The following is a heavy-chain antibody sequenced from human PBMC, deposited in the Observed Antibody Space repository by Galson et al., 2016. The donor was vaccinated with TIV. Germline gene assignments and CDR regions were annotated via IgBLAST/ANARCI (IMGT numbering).Heavy chain of an antibody. CDR1: GFAFSDYY. CDR3: ARESPNTGSYSYWYFDL. CDR2: IGPTSKYA. D-gene: IGHD1-26*01. V-gene: IGHV3-11*06. Sequence: SLRLSCSASGFAFSDYYMPWIRQAPGKGLEWISYIGPTSKYATYADSVKGRFTISRDNAKNSLFLQMNSLSAEDSAIYYCARESPNTGSYSYWYFDLWGRGTLVTVSS. J-gene: IGHJ2*01.